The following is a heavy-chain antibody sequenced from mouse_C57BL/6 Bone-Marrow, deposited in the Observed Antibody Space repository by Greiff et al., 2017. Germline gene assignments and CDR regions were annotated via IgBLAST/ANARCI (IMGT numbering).Heavy chain of an antibody. Sequence: QVQLQQPGAELVKPGASVKVSCKASGYTFTSYWMHWVKQRPGQGLEWIGRIHPSDSDTNYNQKFKGKATLTVDKSSSTAYMQLSSLTSEDSAVYYCAICDDYDAGLFDYWGQGTTLTVSS. CDR1: GYTFTSYW. V-gene: IGHV1-74*01. CDR3: AICDDYDAGLFDY. CDR2: IHPSDSDT. J-gene: IGHJ2*01. D-gene: IGHD2-4*01.